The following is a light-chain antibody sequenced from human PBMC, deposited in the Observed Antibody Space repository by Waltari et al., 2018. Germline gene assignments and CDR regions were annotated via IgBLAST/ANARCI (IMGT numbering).Light chain of an antibody. CDR2: VNSDGSH. J-gene: IGLJ3*02. CDR3: QTGGHGTWV. Sequence: QLVLTQSPSPSASLGASVKLTCTLSSGHSSNVIAWLQQQPAKGPRYLMKVNSDGSHSKGDKIPDRFSGSSSGAEHYLTISSLQSEDEADYYCQTGGHGTWVFGGGTKLTVL. V-gene: IGLV4-69*01. CDR1: SGHSSNV.